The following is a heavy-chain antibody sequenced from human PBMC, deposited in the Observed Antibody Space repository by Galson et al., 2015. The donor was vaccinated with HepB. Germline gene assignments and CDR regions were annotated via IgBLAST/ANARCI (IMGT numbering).Heavy chain of an antibody. V-gene: IGHV1-69*04. Sequence: SVKVSCKASGYTFTSYDINWVRQAPGQGLEWMGRIIPILGIANYAQKFQGRVTITADKSTSTAYMELSSLRSEDTAVYYCATGHPYDSSGYYLGYWGQGTLVTVSS. CDR3: ATGHPYDSSGYYLGY. D-gene: IGHD3-22*01. J-gene: IGHJ4*02. CDR1: GYTFTSYD. CDR2: IIPILGIA.